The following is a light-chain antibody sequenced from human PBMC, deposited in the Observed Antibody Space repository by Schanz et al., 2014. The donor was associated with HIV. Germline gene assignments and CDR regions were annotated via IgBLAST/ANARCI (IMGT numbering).Light chain of an antibody. Sequence: DIVLTQSPGTLSLSPGERATLSCRASQYVSNNYLSWHQQKPGQAPRLLIFGASGRATGIPDRFSGSGSGTDFTLTISRLEPDDFAVYYCHHYGDSRGTFGGGTEVDI. CDR2: GAS. CDR3: HHYGDSRGT. CDR1: QYVSNNY. V-gene: IGKV3-20*01. J-gene: IGKJ4*02.